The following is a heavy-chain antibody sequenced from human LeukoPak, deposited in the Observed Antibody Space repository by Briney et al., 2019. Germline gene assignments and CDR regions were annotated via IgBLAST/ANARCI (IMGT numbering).Heavy chain of an antibody. Sequence: PSETLSLTCTVSGGSISSSSYYWGWIRQPPGKGLEWIGSIYYSGSTYYNPSLKSRVTISVDTSKNQFSLKLSSVTAADTAVYYCARHVHYYDSSGYRYYYGMDVWGQGTTVTVSS. D-gene: IGHD3-22*01. J-gene: IGHJ6*02. CDR2: IYYSGST. V-gene: IGHV4-39*01. CDR1: GGSISSSSYY. CDR3: ARHVHYYDSSGYRYYYGMDV.